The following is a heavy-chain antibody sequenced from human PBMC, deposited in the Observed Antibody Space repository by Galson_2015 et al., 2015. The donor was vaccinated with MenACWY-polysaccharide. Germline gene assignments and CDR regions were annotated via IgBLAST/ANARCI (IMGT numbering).Heavy chain of an antibody. CDR2: IWYDGSNK. CDR3: ARDWGCYYCFVDY. J-gene: IGHJ4*02. CDR1: GFTFSSYG. V-gene: IGHV3-33*01. Sequence: SLRLSCAASGFTFSSYGMHWVRQAPGKGLEWVAIIWYDGSNKYYADSVKGRFTISRGNSKNTLYLQMNSPRAEDTAVYYCARDWGCYYCFVDYWGQGTLVTVSS. D-gene: IGHD3-16*01.